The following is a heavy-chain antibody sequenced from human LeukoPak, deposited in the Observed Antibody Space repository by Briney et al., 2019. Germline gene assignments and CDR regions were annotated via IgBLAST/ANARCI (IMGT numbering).Heavy chain of an antibody. CDR3: ASSIYYDFWSGYSNWFDP. J-gene: IGHJ5*02. CDR2: IIPILGIA. D-gene: IGHD3-3*01. V-gene: IGHV1-69*02. CDR1: GGTFSSYT. Sequence: SVKVSCKASGGTFSSYTISWVRQAPGQGLEWMGRIIPILGIANYAQKFQGRVTITADKSTSTAYMELSSLRSEDTAVYYCASSIYYDFWSGYSNWFDPWGQGTLVTVSS.